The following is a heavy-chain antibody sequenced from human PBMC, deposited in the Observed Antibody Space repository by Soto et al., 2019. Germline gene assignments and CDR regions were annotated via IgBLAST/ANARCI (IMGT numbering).Heavy chain of an antibody. J-gene: IGHJ5*02. CDR3: AAASSYYDFWSGLPQFDP. CDR2: IVVGSGNT. CDR1: GFTFTSSA. Sequence: GASVKVSCKASGFTFTSSAVQWVRQARGQRLEWIGWIVVGSGNTNYAQKFQERVTITRDMSTSTAYMELSSLRSEDTAVYYCAAASSYYDFWSGLPQFDPWGQGTLVTVSS. D-gene: IGHD3-3*01. V-gene: IGHV1-58*01.